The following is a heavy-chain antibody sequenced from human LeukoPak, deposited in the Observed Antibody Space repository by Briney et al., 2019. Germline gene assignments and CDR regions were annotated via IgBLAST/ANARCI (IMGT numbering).Heavy chain of an antibody. CDR3: ARMEYSSSWHPRSFDY. V-gene: IGHV3-30-3*01. D-gene: IGHD6-13*01. J-gene: IGHJ4*02. Sequence: GGSLRLSCAASGFTFSSYAMHWVRQAPGKGLEWVAVISYDGSNKYYADSVKGRFTISRDNAKNSLYLQMNSLRAEDTAVYYCARMEYSSSWHPRSFDYWGQGTLVTVAS. CDR2: ISYDGSNK. CDR1: GFTFSSYA.